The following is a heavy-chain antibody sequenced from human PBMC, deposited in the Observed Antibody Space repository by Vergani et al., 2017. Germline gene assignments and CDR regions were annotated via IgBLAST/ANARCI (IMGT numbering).Heavy chain of an antibody. CDR3: AWRVVGVDDAFDI. CDR2: INHSGST. Sequence: QVQLQQWGAGLLKPSETLSLTCAVSGGSFSGYYCSWIRQPPGKGLEWIGEINHSGSTNHNPSLKSRVSISRDTSKNQFSLKLSSVTAADTAVYYCAWRVVGVDDAFDIWGQGTMVTFSS. D-gene: IGHD1-26*01. V-gene: IGHV4-34*01. J-gene: IGHJ3*02. CDR1: GGSFSGYY.